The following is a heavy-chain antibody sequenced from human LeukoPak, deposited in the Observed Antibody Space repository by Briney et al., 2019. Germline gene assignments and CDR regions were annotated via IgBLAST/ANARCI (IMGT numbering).Heavy chain of an antibody. D-gene: IGHD4-17*01. CDR1: GGSISSYY. CDR2: INHSGST. CDR3: ASNIYGDYGPPTY. V-gene: IGHV4-34*01. J-gene: IGHJ4*02. Sequence: SENLSLTCTVSGGSISSYYWSWIRQPPGKGLEWIGEINHSGSTNYNPSLKSRVTISVDTSKNQFSLKLSSVTAADTAVYYCASNIYGDYGPPTYWGQGTLVTVSS.